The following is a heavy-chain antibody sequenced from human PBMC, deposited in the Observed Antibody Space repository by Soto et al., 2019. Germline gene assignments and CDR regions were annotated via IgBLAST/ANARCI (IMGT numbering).Heavy chain of an antibody. Sequence: GGSLRLSCAASGFTVSSNYMSWVRQAPGKGLEWVSVIYSGGSTYYADSVKGRFTISRDNSKNTLYLQMNSLRAEDTAVYYCARAGIGSYRFAESSYYFDYWGQGTLVTVSS. V-gene: IGHV3-66*01. CDR1: GFTVSSNY. CDR2: IYSGGST. D-gene: IGHD3-10*01. J-gene: IGHJ4*02. CDR3: ARAGIGSYRFAESSYYFDY.